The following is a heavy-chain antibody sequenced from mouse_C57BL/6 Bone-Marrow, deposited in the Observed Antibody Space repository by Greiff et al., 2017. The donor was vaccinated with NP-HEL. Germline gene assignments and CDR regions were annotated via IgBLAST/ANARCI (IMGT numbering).Heavy chain of an antibody. Sequence: VHLVESGPELVKPGASVKISCKASGYAFSSSWMNWVKQRPGKGLEWIGRIYPGDGDTNYNGKFKGKATLTAGKSSSTAYMQLSSLTSEDSAVYFCANFLYAMDYWGQGTSVTVSS. CDR3: ANFLYAMDY. V-gene: IGHV1-82*01. CDR2: IYPGDGDT. J-gene: IGHJ4*01. CDR1: GYAFSSSW.